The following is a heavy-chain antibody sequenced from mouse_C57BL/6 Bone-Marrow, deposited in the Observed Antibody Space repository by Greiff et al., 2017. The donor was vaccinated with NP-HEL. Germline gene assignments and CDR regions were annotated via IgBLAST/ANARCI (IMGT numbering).Heavy chain of an antibody. CDR1: GYTFTSYW. CDR3: AREGSSYWYFDV. Sequence: VQLQQPGAELVMPGASVKLSCKASGYTFTSYWMHWVKQRPGPGLEWIGEIDPSDSYTNYNQKFKGKSTLTVDKSSSTAYMQLSSLTSEDSAVYYGAREGSSYWYFDVWGTGTTVTVSS. D-gene: IGHD1-1*01. J-gene: IGHJ1*03. CDR2: IDPSDSYT. V-gene: IGHV1-69*01.